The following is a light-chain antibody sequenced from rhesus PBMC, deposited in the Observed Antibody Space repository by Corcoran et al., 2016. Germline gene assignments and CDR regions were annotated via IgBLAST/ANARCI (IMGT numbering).Light chain of an antibody. CDR1: QGISSY. V-gene: IGKV1-25*01. J-gene: IGKJ1*01. CDR3: QQHNSYPRT. CDR2: AAS. Sequence: DIQMTQSPSSLSASVGDRVTITCRASQGISSYLAWYQQKPGKAPKLLIYAASTLQSGVPSRFSGSGAGTDFTPTISSLQPEDFATYYCQQHNSYPRTFGQGTKVEIK.